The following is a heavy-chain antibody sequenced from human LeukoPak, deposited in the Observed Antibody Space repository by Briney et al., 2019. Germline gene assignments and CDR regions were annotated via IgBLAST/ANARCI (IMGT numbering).Heavy chain of an antibody. CDR2: IYSSGGT. CDR1: GGSVSSGSHY. J-gene: IGHJ4*02. CDR3: ARLISNYFDY. Sequence: PSETLSLTCTVSGGSVSSGSHYWSWIRQPPGKGLEWIAYIYSSGGTNYTASLKSRLTISLDTSRNQFSLKLSSATAADTAVYYCARLISNYFDYWGQGTLVTVSS. V-gene: IGHV4-61*01.